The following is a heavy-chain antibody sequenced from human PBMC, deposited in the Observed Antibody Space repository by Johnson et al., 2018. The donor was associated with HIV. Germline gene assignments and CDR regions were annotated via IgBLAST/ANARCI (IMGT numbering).Heavy chain of an antibody. V-gene: IGHV3-23*04. CDR1: QFTFSGYG. CDR2: ISGSGGST. J-gene: IGHJ3*02. Sequence: VQLVESGGGVVQPGRSLRLSCTASQFTFSGYGMHWVHQAPGKGLEWVSAISGSGGSTYSADSVKGRFTISRDNSKNTLYLQMNSLRAEDTALYYCARGGLGYQNIHDAFDIWGQGTMVTVSS. CDR3: ARGGLGYQNIHDAFDI. D-gene: IGHD2-2*01.